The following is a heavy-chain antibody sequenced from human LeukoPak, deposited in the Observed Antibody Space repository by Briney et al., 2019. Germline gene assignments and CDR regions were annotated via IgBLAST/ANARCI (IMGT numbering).Heavy chain of an antibody. Sequence: SQTLSLTCTVAGGSIRSSSYYWTWIRQPAVKRLAWIGRIYTSGSTNYNPSLKSRVIISGDTSKNQFSLKLSSVTAADTAMYYCARLDYDSSGYTGYGHFDIWGQGTMVTVSS. CDR1: GGSIRSSSYY. CDR3: ARLDYDSSGYTGYGHFDI. J-gene: IGHJ3*02. V-gene: IGHV4-61*02. CDR2: IYTSGST. D-gene: IGHD3-22*01.